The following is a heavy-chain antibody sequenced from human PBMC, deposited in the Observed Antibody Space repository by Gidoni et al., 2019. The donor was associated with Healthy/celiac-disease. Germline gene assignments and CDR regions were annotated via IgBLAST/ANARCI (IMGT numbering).Heavy chain of an antibody. CDR1: GSTLTSYP. CDR2: ISGSGGST. CDR3: AKDKLAVTTLKSHNWFDP. J-gene: IGHJ5*02. V-gene: IGHV3-23*01. Sequence: EVQLSEPRGGLVQSGGLLRLPCAASGSTLTSYPMSWVRQAPGKGLEWVSDISGSGGSTYYADSVKGRFTISRDTSKNTLYLQMNSLRAEDTAVYYCAKDKLAVTTLKSHNWFDPWGQGTLVTVSS. D-gene: IGHD4-4*01.